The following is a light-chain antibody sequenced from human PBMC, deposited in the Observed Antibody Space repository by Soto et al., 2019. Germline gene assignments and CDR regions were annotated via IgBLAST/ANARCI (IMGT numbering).Light chain of an antibody. V-gene: IGLV1-47*02. J-gene: IGLJ1*01. Sequence: LTQEPSASGTAGQGVTISCSGSDSNIGSNSVYWYQHLPKTAPKLLIYYNNQRPSGVPDRFSGSRSGTSASLAISGIRSEDEADYYCAAWDDSLRACVFGTGTKVTVL. CDR1: DSNIGSNS. CDR2: YNN. CDR3: AAWDDSLRACV.